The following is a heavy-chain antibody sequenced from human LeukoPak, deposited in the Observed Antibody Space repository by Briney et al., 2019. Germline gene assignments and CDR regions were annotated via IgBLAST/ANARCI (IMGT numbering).Heavy chain of an antibody. CDR2: ISGSGGST. CDR1: GFTFSSYA. Sequence: GGSLRLSCAASGFTFSSYAMSWVRQAPGKGLEWVSAISGSGGSTYYADSVKGRFTISRDNSKNTLYLQMNSLRAEDTAVYYCAKTKGASGSYSEFDYWGQGTLVTVSS. CDR3: AKTKGASGSYSEFDY. V-gene: IGHV3-23*01. D-gene: IGHD3-10*01. J-gene: IGHJ4*02.